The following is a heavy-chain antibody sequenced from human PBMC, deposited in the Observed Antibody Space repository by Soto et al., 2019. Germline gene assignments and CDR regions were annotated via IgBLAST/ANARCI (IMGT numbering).Heavy chain of an antibody. CDR3: ARGGQQTPGMDV. CDR2: IKYDGSES. Sequence: GRSLRLSCAASGFSFSSYWMSWVRQAPSKGLEWVANIKYDGSESLYVDSVKGRFTISRDNAKNSLYLQMNSLRAEDTAVYYCARGGQQTPGMDVCGEGTTVTVSS. J-gene: IGHJ6*02. V-gene: IGHV3-7*04. CDR1: GFSFSSYW. D-gene: IGHD6-13*01.